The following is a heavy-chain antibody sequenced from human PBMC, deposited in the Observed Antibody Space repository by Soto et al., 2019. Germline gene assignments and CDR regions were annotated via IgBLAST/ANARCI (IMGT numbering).Heavy chain of an antibody. D-gene: IGHD1-26*01. CDR2: ISAYNGNT. CDR3: ARAGFIVGATYHQGKNWFDP. J-gene: IGHJ5*02. CDR1: GYTFTSYG. V-gene: IGHV1-18*04. Sequence: ASVKVSCKASGYTFTSYGISWVRQAPGQGLEWMGWISAYNGNTNYAQKLQGRVTMTTDTSTSTAYMELRSLRSDDTAVYYCARAGFIVGATYHQGKNWFDPWGQGTLVTVSS.